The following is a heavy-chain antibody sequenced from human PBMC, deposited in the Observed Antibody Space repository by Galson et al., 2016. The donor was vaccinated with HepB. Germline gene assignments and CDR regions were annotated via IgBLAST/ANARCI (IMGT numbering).Heavy chain of an antibody. CDR1: GFTFSHSA. D-gene: IGHD5-24*01. CDR3: KGGHNSPFDP. CDR2: ISGNGGET. V-gene: IGHV3-23*01. Sequence: SLRLSCAASGFTFSHSALTWIRQAPGKGLEWVSTISGNGGETFYADSVRGRFTISRDNSWNTLSLQMNSLRAEDTALYCAKGGHNSPFDPWGQGTLVTVSS. J-gene: IGHJ5*02.